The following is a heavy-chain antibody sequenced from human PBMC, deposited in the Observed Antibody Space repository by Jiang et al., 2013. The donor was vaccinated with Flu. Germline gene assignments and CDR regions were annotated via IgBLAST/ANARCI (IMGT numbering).Heavy chain of an antibody. J-gene: IGHJ4*02. CDR1: GYSFTSYW. Sequence: GAEVKKPGESLRISCKGSGYSFTSYWISWVRQMPGKGLEWMGRIDPSDSYTNYSPSFQGHVTISADKSISTAYLQWSSLKASDTAMYYCARQHDSSGYYPYYFDYWGQGTLVTVSS. CDR3: ARQHDSSGYYPYYFDY. CDR2: IDPSDSYT. V-gene: IGHV5-10-1*01. D-gene: IGHD3-22*01.